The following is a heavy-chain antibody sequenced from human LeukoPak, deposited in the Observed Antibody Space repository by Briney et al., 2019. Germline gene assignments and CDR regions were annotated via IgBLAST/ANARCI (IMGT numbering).Heavy chain of an antibody. V-gene: IGHV3-48*01. J-gene: IGHJ4*02. CDR3: ARVKTSRSFVTIFGVVTPAYYFDY. CDR1: GFTFSSYS. CDR2: ISSSSSTI. Sequence: GGSLRLSCAASGFTFSSYSMNWVRQAPGKGLEWVSYISSSSSTIYYADSVKGRFTISRDNAKNSLYLQMNSLRAEDTAVYYCARVKTSRSFVTIFGVVTPAYYFDYWGQGTLVTVSS. D-gene: IGHD3-3*01.